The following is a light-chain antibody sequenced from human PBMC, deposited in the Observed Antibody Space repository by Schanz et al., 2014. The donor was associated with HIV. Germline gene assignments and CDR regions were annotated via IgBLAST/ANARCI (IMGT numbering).Light chain of an antibody. CDR2: RDI. V-gene: IGLV1-40*01. CDR1: SSDIGAGSD. J-gene: IGLJ2*01. CDR3: QSYDSSLSVVV. Sequence: QSVLTQPPSGSGAPGQRVTISCTGSSSDIGAGSDVHWYQQLPGTAPKLLIYRDINRPSGVPDRFSGSKSGASASLAITGLQADDEADYYCQSYDSSLSVVVFGGGTKLPVL.